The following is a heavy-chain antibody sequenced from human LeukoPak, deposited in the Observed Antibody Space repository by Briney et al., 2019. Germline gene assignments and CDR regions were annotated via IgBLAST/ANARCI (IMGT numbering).Heavy chain of an antibody. J-gene: IGHJ5*02. Sequence: ASVKVSCKASGYTFTGYYMHWVRQATGQGLEWMGGMNPNSGNTDYAQKFQGRVTMTRNTSISTAYMELSSLTSEDTALYYCARGMAHTNNWLDPWGQGTLVTVSS. V-gene: IGHV1-8*02. CDR3: ARGMAHTNNWLDP. D-gene: IGHD5-24*01. CDR1: GYTFTGYY. CDR2: MNPNSGNT.